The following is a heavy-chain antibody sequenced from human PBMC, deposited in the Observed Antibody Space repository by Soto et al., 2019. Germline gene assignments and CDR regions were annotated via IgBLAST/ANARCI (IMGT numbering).Heavy chain of an antibody. CDR2: FDPEDGET. V-gene: IGHV1-24*01. CDR3: ATDPRNWNYLGHCYYYGMDV. CDR1: GYTLTELS. Sequence: GASVKVSCKVSGYTLTELSMHWVRQAPGKGLGWMGGFDPEDGETIYAQKFQGRVTMTEDTSTDTAYMELSSLRSEDTAVYYCATDPRNWNYLGHCYYYGMDVWGQGTTVTVSS. D-gene: IGHD1-7*01. J-gene: IGHJ6*02.